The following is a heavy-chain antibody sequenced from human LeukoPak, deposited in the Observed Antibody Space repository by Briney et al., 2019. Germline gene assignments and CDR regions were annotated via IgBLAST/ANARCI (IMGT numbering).Heavy chain of an antibody. D-gene: IGHD4-17*01. CDR2: IKQDGSEK. CDR1: GFTFSSYS. V-gene: IGHV3-7*01. Sequence: GGSLRLSCAASGFTFSSYSMNWVRQAPGKGLEWVANIKQDGSEKYYVDSVKGRFTISRDNAKNSLYLQMNSLRAEDTAVYYCARRGDYGDVVDYWGQGTLVTVSS. CDR3: ARRGDYGDVVDY. J-gene: IGHJ4*02.